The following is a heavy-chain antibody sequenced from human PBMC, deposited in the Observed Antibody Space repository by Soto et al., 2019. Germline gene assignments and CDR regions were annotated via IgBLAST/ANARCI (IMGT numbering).Heavy chain of an antibody. CDR2: IYPGDSDT. CDR1: GYSFTSYW. D-gene: IGHD6-6*01. CDR3: ARLWESSSLNYYYGMDV. J-gene: IGHJ6*02. Sequence: HGESLKISCKGSGYSFTSYWIGWVRQMPGKGLEWMGIIYPGDSDTRYSPSFQGQVTISADKSISTAYLQWSSLKASDTAMYYCARLWESSSLNYYYGMDVWGQGTTVTVSS. V-gene: IGHV5-51*01.